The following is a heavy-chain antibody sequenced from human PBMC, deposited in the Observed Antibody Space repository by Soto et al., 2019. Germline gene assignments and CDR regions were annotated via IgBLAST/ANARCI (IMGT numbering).Heavy chain of an antibody. Sequence: SQTLSLTCAISGDSVSSNSAAWNWIRQSPSRGLEWLGRTYYRSKWYNDYAVSVKSRITINPDTSKNQFSLQLNSVTPEDTAVYYCARGVTLVRGVIHTPYFDYWGQGALVTVSS. D-gene: IGHD3-10*01. J-gene: IGHJ4*02. CDR2: TYYRSKWYN. CDR3: ARGVTLVRGVIHTPYFDY. V-gene: IGHV6-1*01. CDR1: GDSVSSNSAA.